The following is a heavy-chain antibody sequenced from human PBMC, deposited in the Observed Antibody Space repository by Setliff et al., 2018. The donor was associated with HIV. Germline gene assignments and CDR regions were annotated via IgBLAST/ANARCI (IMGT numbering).Heavy chain of an antibody. J-gene: IGHJ4*02. CDR1: SASINSGSNY. Sequence: KASETLSLTCTVSSASINSGSNYWNWIRQPAGKGLEWIGRIYSTGSTNYNPSLKSRVTISVDTSKNQFSLKLSSVTAADTAVYYCARLLPGDYYGSGSYFDYWGQGTLVTVSS. V-gene: IGHV4-61*02. CDR2: IYSTGST. D-gene: IGHD3-10*01. CDR3: ARLLPGDYYGSGSYFDY.